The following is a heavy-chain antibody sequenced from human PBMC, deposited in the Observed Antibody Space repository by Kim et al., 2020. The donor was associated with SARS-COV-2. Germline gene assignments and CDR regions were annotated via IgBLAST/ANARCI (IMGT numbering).Heavy chain of an antibody. CDR2: ISGSGGST. V-gene: IGHV3-23*01. D-gene: IGHD2-2*01. Sequence: GGSLRLSCAASGFTFSSYAMSWVRQAPGKGLEWVSAISGSGGSTYYADSVKGRFTISRDNSKNTLYLQMNSLRAEDTAVYYCAKSLYCSSTSCYLAEADYWGQGTLVTVSS. CDR3: AKSLYCSSTSCYLAEADY. J-gene: IGHJ4*02. CDR1: GFTFSSYA.